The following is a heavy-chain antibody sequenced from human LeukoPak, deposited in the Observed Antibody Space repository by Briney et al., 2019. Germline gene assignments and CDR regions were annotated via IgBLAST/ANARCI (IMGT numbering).Heavy chain of an antibody. J-gene: IGHJ4*02. Sequence: PGGSLRLSCAASGFTFSSYSMDWVRQAPGKGLEWVSYISSSSSTIYYADSVKGRFTFSRDNAKNSLYLQMNSLRDEDTAVYYCAREPYGSGSYQFDYWGQGTLVTVSS. CDR1: GFTFSSYS. D-gene: IGHD3-10*01. CDR3: AREPYGSGSYQFDY. V-gene: IGHV3-48*02. CDR2: ISSSSSTI.